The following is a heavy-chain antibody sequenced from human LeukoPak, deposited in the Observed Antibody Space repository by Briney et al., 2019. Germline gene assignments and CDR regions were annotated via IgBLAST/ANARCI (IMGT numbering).Heavy chain of an antibody. CDR2: ISGSGGST. V-gene: IGHV3-23*01. J-gene: IGHJ4*02. CDR1: GITLSNYA. Sequence: PGGSLRLSCAVSGITLSNYAMSWVRQAPGKGLEWVSAISGSGGSTYYADSVKGRLTISRDNSKNTLYLQMNSLRAEDTAVYYCAKAYYCSSTSCPIDYWGQGTLVTVSS. CDR3: AKAYYCSSTSCPIDY. D-gene: IGHD2-2*01.